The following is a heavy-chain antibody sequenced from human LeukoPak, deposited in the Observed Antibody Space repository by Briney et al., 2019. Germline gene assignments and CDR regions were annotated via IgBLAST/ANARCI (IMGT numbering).Heavy chain of an antibody. CDR2: INHSGST. CDR1: GGSFSGYY. J-gene: IGHJ4*02. D-gene: IGHD2-2*01. CDR3: ARQYCSSTSCYLFPDY. V-gene: IGHV4-34*01. Sequence: PSETLSLTCAVYGGSFSGYYWSWIRQPPGKGLEWIGEINHSGSTNYNPSLKSRVTISVDTSKNQFSLKLSSVTAADTAVYYCARQYCSSTSCYLFPDYWGQGTLVTVSS.